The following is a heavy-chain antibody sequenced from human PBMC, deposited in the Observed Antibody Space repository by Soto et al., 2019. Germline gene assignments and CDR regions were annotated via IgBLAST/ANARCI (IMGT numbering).Heavy chain of an antibody. CDR2: IYYSGST. J-gene: IGHJ6*02. CDR1: GGSVSSGSYY. D-gene: IGHD2-15*01. CDR3: ARDPPVVDPGDYYGMDV. V-gene: IGHV4-61*01. Sequence: QVQLQESGPGLVKPSETLSLTCTVSGGSVSSGSYYWSWIRQPPGKGLEWIGYIYYSGSTNYNPSLPSRVTISVDTSKNQFSLKLSSVTAADTAVYYCARDPPVVDPGDYYGMDVWGQGTTVTVSS.